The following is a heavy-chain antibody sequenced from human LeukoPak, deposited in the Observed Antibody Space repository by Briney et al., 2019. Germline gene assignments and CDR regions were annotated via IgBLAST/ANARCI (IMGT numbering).Heavy chain of an antibody. CDR1: GEPISSYY. V-gene: IGHV4-59*01. D-gene: IGHD5-18*01. CDR2: VYYNGNT. J-gene: IGHJ4*02. Sequence: PSETLSLTCLVSGEPISSYYWSWTRQAPGRGPEYIGNVYYNGNTNYNPSLRSRVAISVDASKNQFSLKVDSVTTADTAVYYCATSPRGYKYASDYWGQGTLVTVSS. CDR3: ATSPRGYKYASDY.